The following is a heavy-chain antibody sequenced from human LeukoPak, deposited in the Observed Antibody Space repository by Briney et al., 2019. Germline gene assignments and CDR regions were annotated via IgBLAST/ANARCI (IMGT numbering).Heavy chain of an antibody. J-gene: IGHJ4*02. D-gene: IGHD1-26*01. CDR3: AKYGPQDSGSSHFDY. CDR2: IRDSGSST. CDR1: GFTFSSYA. Sequence: GGSLRLSCAASGFTFSSYAMSWVRQAPGKGLEWVSAIRDSGSSTHYADSVKGRFTTSRDNSKNTLFLQMNSLRAEDTAIYYCAKYGPQDSGSSHFDYWGQGAMVTVSS. V-gene: IGHV3-23*01.